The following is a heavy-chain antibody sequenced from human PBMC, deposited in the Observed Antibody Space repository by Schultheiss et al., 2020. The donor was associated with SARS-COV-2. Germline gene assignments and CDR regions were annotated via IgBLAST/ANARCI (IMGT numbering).Heavy chain of an antibody. CDR1: GFTLSSYW. Sequence: GGSLRLSCAASGFTLSSYWMNWIRQAPGKGLEWVANIKADGSEIHYVDSVKGRFTISRDNAKNSLYLQMNSLRAEDTAVYFCARDSGTVRYYYGMDVWGQGTTVTVSS. J-gene: IGHJ6*02. CDR3: ARDSGTVRYYYGMDV. D-gene: IGHD1/OR15-1a*01. CDR2: IKADGSEI. V-gene: IGHV3-7*01.